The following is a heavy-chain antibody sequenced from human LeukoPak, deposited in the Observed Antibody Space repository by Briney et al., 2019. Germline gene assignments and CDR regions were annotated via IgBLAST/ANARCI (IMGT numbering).Heavy chain of an antibody. J-gene: IGHJ4*02. Sequence: GGSLRLSCAASGFTFSSYAMSWVRQAPGKGLEWVSAISGSGGSTYYADSVKGRFTISRDNSKNTLYLQMNSLRAEDTAVYYCAKDHTLRGIPYYFDYWGQGTLVTVSS. CDR3: AKDHTLRGIPYYFDY. CDR2: ISGSGGST. CDR1: GFTFSSYA. D-gene: IGHD1-14*01. V-gene: IGHV3-23*01.